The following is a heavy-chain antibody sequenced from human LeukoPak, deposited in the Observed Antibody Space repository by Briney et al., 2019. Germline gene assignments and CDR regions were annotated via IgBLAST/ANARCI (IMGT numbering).Heavy chain of an antibody. D-gene: IGHD2-2*01. CDR1: GFTFAHYA. J-gene: IGHJ5*02. Sequence: GGSLRLSCVPSGFTFAHYAMAWIRQAPGKGLEWVSTISSRGNNIYDADSVKGRFTISRDNSKNTLYLQMNSLRAEDTAVYYCAKGDIVVVPAATRGNWFDPWGQGTLVTVSS. V-gene: IGHV3-23*01. CDR3: AKGDIVVVPAATRGNWFDP. CDR2: ISSRGNNI.